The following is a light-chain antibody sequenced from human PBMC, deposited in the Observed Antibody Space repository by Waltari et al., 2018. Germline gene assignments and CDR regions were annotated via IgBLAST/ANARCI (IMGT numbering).Light chain of an antibody. CDR1: RNDLLIYNH. J-gene: IGLJ2*01. Sequence: QSALTQPRSVSGSPGQSVTISCTETRNDLLIYNHVTWYQQHPGKAPKLSIYDVRKRPSGVPDRFSASESGSTASLTISGLQAEDEADYHCCSYAGSYTVVFGGGTKLTVL. CDR3: CSYAGSYTVV. V-gene: IGLV2-11*01. CDR2: DVR.